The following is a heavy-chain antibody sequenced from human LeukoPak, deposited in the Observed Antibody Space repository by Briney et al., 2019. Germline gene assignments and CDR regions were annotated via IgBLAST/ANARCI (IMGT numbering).Heavy chain of an antibody. J-gene: IGHJ4*02. D-gene: IGHD2-21*02. CDR2: ISGSGGNT. V-gene: IGHV3-23*01. CDR3: AKPYGTDCGGDCYFDY. Sequence: QSGGSLRLSCAAFGFTFSNYAISWVRQAPGKGLEWVSAISGSGGNTYYADSVRGRFTISRDNSRSTLYLQMSRLRAEETALYYCAKPYGTDCGGDCYFDYWGQGTLVSVSS. CDR1: GFTFSNYA.